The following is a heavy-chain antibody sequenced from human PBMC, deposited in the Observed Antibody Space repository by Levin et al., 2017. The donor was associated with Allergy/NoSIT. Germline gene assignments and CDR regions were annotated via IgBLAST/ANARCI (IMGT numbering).Heavy chain of an antibody. CDR2: ISYDGSNK. Sequence: GGSLRLSCAASGFTFSSYAMHWVRQAPGKGLEWVAVISYDGSNKYYADSVKGRFTISRDNSKNTLYLQMNSLRAEDTAVYYCARDSGIEDSGYLYYFDYWGQGTLVTVSS. CDR1: GFTFSSYA. CDR3: ARDSGIEDSGYLYYFDY. J-gene: IGHJ4*02. V-gene: IGHV3-30-3*01. D-gene: IGHD5-12*01.